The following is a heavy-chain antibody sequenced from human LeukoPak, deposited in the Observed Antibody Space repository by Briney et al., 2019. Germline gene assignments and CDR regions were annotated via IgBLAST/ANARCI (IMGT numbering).Heavy chain of an antibody. J-gene: IGHJ4*02. CDR2: IKQDGSEK. CDR3: ARVGDSSGYYSMGY. CDR1: GLTFSSYW. D-gene: IGHD3-22*01. Sequence: GGSLRLSCAASGLTFSSYWMSWVRQAPGKGLEWVTNIKQDGSEKYYVDSVKGRFTISRDNAKNSLYLQMNSLRAEDTAVYYRARVGDSSGYYSMGYWGQGTLVTVSS. V-gene: IGHV3-7*01.